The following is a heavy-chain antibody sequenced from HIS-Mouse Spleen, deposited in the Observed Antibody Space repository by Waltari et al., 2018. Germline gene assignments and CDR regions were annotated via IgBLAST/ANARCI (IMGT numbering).Heavy chain of an antibody. CDR3: AREIPYSSSWYDWYFDL. V-gene: IGHV4-39*07. D-gene: IGHD6-13*01. CDR2: IYYSGST. CDR1: GGSIRRSSYY. J-gene: IGHJ2*01. Sequence: QLQLQESGPGLVKPSETLSLTCTVPGGSIRRSSYYCAWIGQPPGKGLEWIGSIYYSGSTYYNPSLKSRVTISVDTSKHQFSLKLSSVTAADTAVYYCAREIPYSSSWYDWYFDLWGRGTLVTVSS.